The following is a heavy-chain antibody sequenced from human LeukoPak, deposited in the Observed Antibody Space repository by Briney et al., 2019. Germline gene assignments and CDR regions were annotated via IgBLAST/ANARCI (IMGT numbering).Heavy chain of an antibody. V-gene: IGHV3-30*18. CDR1: GFTFSAYG. D-gene: IGHD2-15*01. J-gene: IGHJ4*02. Sequence: GRSLRLSCAASGFTFSAYGMHGVRQAPGKGLEWVAVISYDGSNKYYVDSVKGRFTISRDNSKNTLYLQMNSLGAEDTAVYYCAKDRWYCSGGSCAYFDSWGQGTLVTVSS. CDR2: ISYDGSNK. CDR3: AKDRWYCSGGSCAYFDS.